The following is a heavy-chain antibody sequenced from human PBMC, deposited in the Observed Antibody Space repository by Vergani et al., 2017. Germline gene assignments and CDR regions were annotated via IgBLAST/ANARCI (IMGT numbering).Heavy chain of an antibody. CDR1: GFTFSSYG. CDR2: IWYDGSNK. Sequence: QVQLVESGGGVVQPGRSLRLSCAASGFTFSSYGMHWVRQAPGKGLEWVAVIWYDGSNKYYGDSVKGRLTISRDSSKNTLYLQMNSLRAEDTAVYYCARDKYCSSTSCFHGWFDPWGQGTLVTVSS. J-gene: IGHJ5*02. V-gene: IGHV3-33*01. D-gene: IGHD2-2*01. CDR3: ARDKYCSSTSCFHGWFDP.